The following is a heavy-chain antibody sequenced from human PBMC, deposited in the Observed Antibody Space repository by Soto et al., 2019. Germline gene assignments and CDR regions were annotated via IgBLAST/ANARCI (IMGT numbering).Heavy chain of an antibody. Sequence: LGESLKISCKGSGYSFTSYWISWVRQMPGKGLEWMGRIDPSDSYTNYSPSFQGHVTISADKSISTAYLQWSSLKASDTAMYYCARLFYPITGYSSSWPYYFDYWGQGTLVTVSS. D-gene: IGHD6-13*01. CDR3: ARLFYPITGYSSSWPYYFDY. J-gene: IGHJ4*02. CDR2: IDPSDSYT. CDR1: GYSFTSYW. V-gene: IGHV5-10-1*01.